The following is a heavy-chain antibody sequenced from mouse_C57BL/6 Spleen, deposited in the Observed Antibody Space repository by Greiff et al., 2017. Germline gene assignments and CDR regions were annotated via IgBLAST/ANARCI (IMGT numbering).Heavy chain of an antibody. CDR1: GYAFSSSW. Sequence: VQLQQSGPELVKPGASVKISCKASGYAFSSSWMNWVKQRPGKGLEWIGRIYPGDGDTNYNGKFKGKATLTADKSSSTAYMQLSSLTSEDSAVYFCARPIYDGYVYFDYWGQGTTLTVSS. J-gene: IGHJ2*01. V-gene: IGHV1-82*01. D-gene: IGHD2-3*01. CDR3: ARPIYDGYVYFDY. CDR2: IYPGDGDT.